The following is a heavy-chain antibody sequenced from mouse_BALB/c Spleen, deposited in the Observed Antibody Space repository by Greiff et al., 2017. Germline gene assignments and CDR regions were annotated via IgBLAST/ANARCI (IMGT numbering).Heavy chain of an antibody. V-gene: IGHV5-17*02. CDR2: ISIGSSTI. CDR3: ARSYKAMDY. J-gene: IGHJ4*01. CDR1: GFTFSSFG. D-gene: IGHD1-3*01. Sequence: EVKVVESGGGLVQPGGSRKLSCAASGFTFSSFGMHWVRQAPEKGLEWVAYISIGSSTIYYADTVKGRFTISRDNPKNTLFLQMTSLRSEDTAMYYCARSYKAMDYWGQGTSVTVSS.